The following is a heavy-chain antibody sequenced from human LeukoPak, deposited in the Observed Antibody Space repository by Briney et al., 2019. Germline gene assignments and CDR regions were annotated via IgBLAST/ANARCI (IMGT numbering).Heavy chain of an antibody. CDR3: ARGYSGSYSGPFDY. V-gene: IGHV3-7*04. D-gene: IGHD1-26*01. J-gene: IGHJ4*02. CDR1: EFTFYYYW. Sequence: PGGSLRLSCAASEFTFYYYWMTWVRQAPGKGLEWVANIKQDESEKYYADSVKGRFTISRDNAKNSLSLQMNSLRAEDTALYYCARGYSGSYSGPFDYWGQGTLVTVSS. CDR2: IKQDESEK.